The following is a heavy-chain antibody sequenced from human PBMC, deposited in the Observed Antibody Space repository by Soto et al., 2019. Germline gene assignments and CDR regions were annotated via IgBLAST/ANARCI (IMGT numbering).Heavy chain of an antibody. D-gene: IGHD6-19*01. CDR3: ARLTGYRSGWFDF. Sequence: QVQMVQSGAEVKKPGALVKVSCKASGYPFSNHGITWVRQVPGQGLEWMGWISTFNGNTNYAQKFQGRVSMTTDTSTNTADMELRSLDSDDTAVYYCARLTGYRSGWFDFWGQGTLVTVSS. J-gene: IGHJ4*02. CDR1: GYPFSNHG. V-gene: IGHV1-18*04. CDR2: ISTFNGNT.